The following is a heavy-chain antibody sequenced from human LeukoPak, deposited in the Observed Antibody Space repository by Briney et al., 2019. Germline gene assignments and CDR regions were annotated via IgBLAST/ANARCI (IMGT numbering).Heavy chain of an antibody. CDR3: ARRPYGDYFDY. J-gene: IGHJ4*02. D-gene: IGHD4-17*01. Sequence: PSETLSLTCTVSGGPISSYYWSWIRQPPGKGLEWIGYIYYSGSTNYNPSLKSRVTIPVDTSKNQFSLKLSSVTAADTAVYYCARRPYGDYFDYWGQGTLVTVSS. CDR2: IYYSGST. CDR1: GGPISSYY. V-gene: IGHV4-59*01.